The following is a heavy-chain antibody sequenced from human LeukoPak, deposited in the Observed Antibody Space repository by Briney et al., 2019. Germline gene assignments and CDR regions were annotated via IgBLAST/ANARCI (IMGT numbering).Heavy chain of an antibody. CDR3: ARARDGYNYLYYYYYYMDV. CDR2: INSGGSST. J-gene: IGHJ6*03. CDR1: GFTFSSYW. V-gene: IGHV3-74*01. D-gene: IGHD5-24*01. Sequence: GGSLRLSCAASGFTFSSYWIHWVRQAPGKGLVWVSRINSGGSSTSYADSVKGRFTISRDNAKNTLYLQMNSLRAEDTAVYYCARARDGYNYLYYYYYYMDVWGKGTTVTVSS.